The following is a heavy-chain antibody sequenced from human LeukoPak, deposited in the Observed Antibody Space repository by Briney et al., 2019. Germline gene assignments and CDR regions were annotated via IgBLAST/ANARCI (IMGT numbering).Heavy chain of an antibody. CDR3: ARDRRYYGSGSSGY. CDR1: GYTFTSYG. Sequence: AASVKVSCKASGYTFTSYGISWVRQAPGQGLEWMGWISAYNGNTNYAQKLQGRVTMTTDTSTSTAYMELRSLRSDDTAVYYCARDRRYYGSGSSGYWGQRTLVTVSS. CDR2: ISAYNGNT. J-gene: IGHJ4*02. V-gene: IGHV1-18*01. D-gene: IGHD3-10*01.